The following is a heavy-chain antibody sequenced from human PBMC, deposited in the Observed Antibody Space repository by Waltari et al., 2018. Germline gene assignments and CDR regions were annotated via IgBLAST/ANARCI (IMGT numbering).Heavy chain of an antibody. D-gene: IGHD3-22*01. J-gene: IGHJ1*01. CDR2: ISSSSSTI. Sequence: EVQLVESGGGLVQPGGSLRLSCAASGFTFSSYSMTWVRQAPGKGLEWVSYISSSSSTIYYADSVKGRFTISRDNAKNSLYLQMNSLRAEDTAVYYCARYNYYDSSGYSPFQHWGQGTLVTVSS. CDR3: ARYNYYDSSGYSPFQH. V-gene: IGHV3-48*04. CDR1: GFTFSSYS.